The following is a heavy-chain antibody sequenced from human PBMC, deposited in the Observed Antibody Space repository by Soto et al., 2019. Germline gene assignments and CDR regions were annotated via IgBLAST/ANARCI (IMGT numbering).Heavy chain of an antibody. Sequence: PSDTLSLTCTISGRSISSSSYYWCWIRQPPGKGLEWIGSIYYSGSTYYNPSLKSRVTISVDTSKNQFSLKLSSVTAADTAVYYCASLIVGATTYYYYGMDVWGQGTTVT. V-gene: IGHV4-39*01. D-gene: IGHD1-26*01. CDR1: GRSISSSSYY. J-gene: IGHJ6*02. CDR2: IYYSGST. CDR3: ASLIVGATTYYYYGMDV.